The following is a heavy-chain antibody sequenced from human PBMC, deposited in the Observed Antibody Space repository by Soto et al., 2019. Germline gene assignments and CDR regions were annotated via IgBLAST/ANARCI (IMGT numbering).Heavy chain of an antibody. D-gene: IGHD6-19*01. J-gene: IGHJ4*02. CDR2: INHSGST. V-gene: IGHV4-34*01. CDR3: AKDMGVAVAGSAGFDY. Sequence: PSETLSLTCAVYGGSFSGFYWSWIRQPPGKGLEWIGEINHSGSTNYNPSLKSRVTISRDTSKNTLYLQMNRLRPEDTAVYYCAKDMGVAVAGSAGFDYWGQGTPVTVSS. CDR1: GGSFSGFY.